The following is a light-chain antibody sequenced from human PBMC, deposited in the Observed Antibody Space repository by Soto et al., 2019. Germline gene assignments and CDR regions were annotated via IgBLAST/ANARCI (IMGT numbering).Light chain of an antibody. V-gene: IGLV2-23*02. CDR1: SSDIGTYNL. CDR3: CSYAGSTLYV. CDR2: EVT. Sequence: QSALTQPASLSGSPGQSITISCTGTSSDIGTYNLVSWYQHHPAKAPKLMIYEVTKRPSGVSDRFSGSKSGNTASLTISGLQAEDEADYYCCSYAGSTLYVFGTATKLTVL. J-gene: IGLJ1*01.